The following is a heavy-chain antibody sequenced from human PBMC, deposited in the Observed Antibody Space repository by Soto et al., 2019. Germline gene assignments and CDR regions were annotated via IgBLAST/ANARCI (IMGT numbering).Heavy chain of an antibody. V-gene: IGHV3-30*03. CDR1: GFTFSSYG. J-gene: IGHJ5*02. CDR2: ISYDGSNT. D-gene: IGHD3-16*02. CDR3: AEYCYTMTCTHFNGYS. Sequence: LILSFSAPGFTFSSYGMHWVRQAPGKGLDGVAGISYDGSNTCYADSVKGRFTISSDKSKNTLSLHMNSMRVEDTAVYYCAEYCYTMTCTHFNGYSWGQGAQVTVSS.